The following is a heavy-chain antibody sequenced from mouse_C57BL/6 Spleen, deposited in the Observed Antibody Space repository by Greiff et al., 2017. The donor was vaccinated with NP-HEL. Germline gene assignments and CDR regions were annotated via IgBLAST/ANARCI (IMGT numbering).Heavy chain of an antibody. CDR3: ARPLTGTGGYWYFDV. V-gene: IGHV1-26*01. D-gene: IGHD4-1*01. Sequence: VQLQQSGPELVKPGASVKISCKASGYTFTDYYMNWVKQSHGKSLEWIGDINPNNGGTSYNQKFKGKATLTVDKSSSTAYMELRSLTSEDSAVYYCARPLTGTGGYWYFDVWGTGTTVTVSS. J-gene: IGHJ1*03. CDR2: INPNNGGT. CDR1: GYTFTDYY.